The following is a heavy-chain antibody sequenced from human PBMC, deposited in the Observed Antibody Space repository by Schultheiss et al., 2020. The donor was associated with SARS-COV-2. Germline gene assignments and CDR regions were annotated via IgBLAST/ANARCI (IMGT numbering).Heavy chain of an antibody. Sequence: GGSLRLSCAASGFTFSSYSMNWVRQAPGKGLEWVSSISSSSSYTNYADSVKGRFTISRDNAKNSLYLQMNSLRAEDTAVYYCAKSLVPLGHWGQGTLVTVSS. CDR2: ISSSSSYT. CDR1: GFTFSSYS. D-gene: IGHD3-16*01. CDR3: AKSLVPLGH. V-gene: IGHV3-21*01. J-gene: IGHJ4*02.